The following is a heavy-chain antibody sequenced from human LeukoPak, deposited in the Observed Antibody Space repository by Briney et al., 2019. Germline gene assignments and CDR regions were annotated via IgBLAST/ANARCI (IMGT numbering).Heavy chain of an antibody. CDR3: ARGGYSSNWFDP. V-gene: IGHV1-2*02. CDR1: GYTFTGYY. J-gene: IGHJ5*02. D-gene: IGHD4-11*01. Sequence: GASVKVSCKASGYTFTGYYMHWVRQAPGQGLEWMGWINPNSGGTNYAQKFQGRFTISRDNAKNSLYLQMNSLRAEDTAVYYCARGGYSSNWFDPWGQGTLVTVSS. CDR2: INPNSGGT.